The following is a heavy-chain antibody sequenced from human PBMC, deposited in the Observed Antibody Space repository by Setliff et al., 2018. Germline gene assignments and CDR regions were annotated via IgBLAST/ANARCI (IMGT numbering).Heavy chain of an antibody. J-gene: IGHJ4*02. CDR1: GYTFTGYY. CDR2: INPNSGGT. CDR3: AKGGYSYGLDIDY. Sequence: GASVKVSCKASGYTFTGYYMHWVRQAPGQGLEWMGWINPNSGGTNYAQKFQGRVTMTRGTSISTAYMELSRLRSDDTAVYYCAKGGYSYGLDIDYWGQGTLVTVSS. V-gene: IGHV1-2*02. D-gene: IGHD5-18*01.